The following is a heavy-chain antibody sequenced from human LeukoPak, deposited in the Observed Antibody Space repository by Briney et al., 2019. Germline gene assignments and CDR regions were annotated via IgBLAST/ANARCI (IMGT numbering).Heavy chain of an antibody. Sequence: GGSLRLSCEASGFTFNTYSMNWARQAPGKGLEWVSSIDSSGGYMFYADSVKGLSIISRDNAKDSLYLQMNSLRVEDTAVYYCLRGDRRDYWGQGTLVTVSS. J-gene: IGHJ4*02. CDR2: IDSSGGYM. CDR1: GFTFNTYS. V-gene: IGHV3-21*06. CDR3: LRGDRRDY.